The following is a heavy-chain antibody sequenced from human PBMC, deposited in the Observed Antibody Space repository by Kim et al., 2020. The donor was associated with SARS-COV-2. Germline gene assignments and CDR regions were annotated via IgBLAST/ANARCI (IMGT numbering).Heavy chain of an antibody. V-gene: IGHV3-23*03. Sequence: GGSLRLSCAASGFTFSSYAMSWVRQAPGKGLEWVADIYRGGSRKYYVDSVKGRFTISRDNSKNTLYLQMNSLRAEDTAVYYCARDVSASKHNYYYG. CDR1: GFTFSSYA. D-gene: IGHD2-21*01. CDR2: IYRGGSRK. J-gene: IGHJ6*01. CDR3: ARDVSASKHNYYYG.